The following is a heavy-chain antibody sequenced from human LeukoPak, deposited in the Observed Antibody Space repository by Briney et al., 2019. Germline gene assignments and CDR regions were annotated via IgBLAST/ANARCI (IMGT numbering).Heavy chain of an antibody. D-gene: IGHD5-12*01. CDR3: ARRANSGYDFNLGY. J-gene: IGHJ4*02. Sequence: SETLSLTCAVSGGSISSSNWWSWVRQPPGKGLEWIGEIYHSGSTNYNPSLKSRVTISVDKSKNQFSLKLSSVTAADTAVYYCARRANSGYDFNLGYWGQGTLVTVSS. CDR1: GGSISSSNW. CDR2: IYHSGST. V-gene: IGHV4-4*02.